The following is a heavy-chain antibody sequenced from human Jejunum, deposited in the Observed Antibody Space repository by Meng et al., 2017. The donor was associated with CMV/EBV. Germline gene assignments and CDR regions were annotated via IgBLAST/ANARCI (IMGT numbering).Heavy chain of an antibody. CDR1: FTFSNYN. CDR2: ISSSSTDI. J-gene: IGHJ4*02. Sequence: FTFSNYNLHWVRQAAGKGLEWVSSISSSSTDIYYADSLKGRFTISRDNAKNSLYLQMNSLRAEDTAVYYCAGVGLGCSGGSCYLYWGQGTLVTVSS. CDR3: AGVGLGCSGGSCYLY. V-gene: IGHV3-21*01. D-gene: IGHD2-15*01.